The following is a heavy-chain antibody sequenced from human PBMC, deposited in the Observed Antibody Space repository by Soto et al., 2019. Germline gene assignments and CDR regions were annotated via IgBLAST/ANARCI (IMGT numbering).Heavy chain of an antibody. V-gene: IGHV1-8*01. J-gene: IGHJ6*02. CDR1: GDTFTSYD. D-gene: IGHD1-1*01. CDR3: ARERTGTTSMDV. CDR2: MNPNSGNT. Sequence: ASVKLSCKACGDTFTSYDINWVRQATGQGLEWMGWMNPNSGNTGYAQKFQGRVTMTRNTSISTAYMELSSLRSEDTAVYYCARERTGTTSMDVWGQGTTVTVSS.